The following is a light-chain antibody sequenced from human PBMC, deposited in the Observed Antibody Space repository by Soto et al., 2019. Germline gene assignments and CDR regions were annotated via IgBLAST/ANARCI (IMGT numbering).Light chain of an antibody. V-gene: IGKV3-15*01. CDR2: GAS. CDR1: HRVSSY. Sequence: EIVMTQSPATLSVSPGERATLSCRASHRVSSYLAWYQQRPGQAPRLLIYGASTRATGIPARFSGSASGTEFTLTISSLQSEDLAIYYCQQYNNWPLTFGGGTKVEIK. J-gene: IGKJ4*01. CDR3: QQYNNWPLT.